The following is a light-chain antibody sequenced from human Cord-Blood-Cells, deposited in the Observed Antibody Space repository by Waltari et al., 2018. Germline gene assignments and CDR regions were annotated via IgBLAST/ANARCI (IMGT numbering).Light chain of an antibody. CDR1: QSVLYSSNNKNY. J-gene: IGKJ4*01. CDR3: QQYYSTPLT. Sequence: DIVMTQSPDSLAVSLAERATITCKSSQSVLYSSNNKNYLAWYQQKPGQPPKLLIYWASTRESGVPDRFSGSGSGTDFTLTISSLQAEDVAGYYCQQYYSTPLTFGGGTKVEIK. CDR2: WAS. V-gene: IGKV4-1*01.